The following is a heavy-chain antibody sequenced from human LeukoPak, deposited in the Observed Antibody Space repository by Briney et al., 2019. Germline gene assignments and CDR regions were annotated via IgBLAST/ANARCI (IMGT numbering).Heavy chain of an antibody. CDR1: GGSISSGSYY. CDR3: ARGVWSGYYDWFDP. J-gene: IGHJ5*02. CDR2: IYTSGST. D-gene: IGHD3-3*01. V-gene: IGHV4-61*02. Sequence: SQTLSLTRTVSGGSISSGSYYWSWIRPPAGKGLEWIGRIYTSGSTNYNPSLKSRVTISVDTSKNQFSLKLSSVTAADTAVYYCARGVWSGYYDWFDPWGQGTLVTVSS.